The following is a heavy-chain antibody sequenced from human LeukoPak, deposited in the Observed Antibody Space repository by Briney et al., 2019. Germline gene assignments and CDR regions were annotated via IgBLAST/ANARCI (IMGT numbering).Heavy chain of an antibody. V-gene: IGHV3-48*01. Sequence: GGSLRLSCAASGFTFSSYSMNWVRQAPGKGLEWVSYIDSSSSTIYYADSVKGRFTVSRDNAKNSLDLQMNSLRSEDTAVYYCVRDRGISFYFDYWGQGTLVTVSS. D-gene: IGHD3-16*02. CDR2: IDSSSSTI. CDR3: VRDRGISFYFDY. CDR1: GFTFSSYS. J-gene: IGHJ4*02.